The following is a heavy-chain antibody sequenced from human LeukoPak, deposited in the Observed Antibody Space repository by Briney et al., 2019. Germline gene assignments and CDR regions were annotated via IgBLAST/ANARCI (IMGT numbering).Heavy chain of an antibody. CDR1: GFTVSSNY. Sequence: GGSLRLSCAASGFTVSSNYMSWVRQAPGKGLEWVSVSYSGGSSYYADSVKGRFTISRDNSKNTLYLQMRSLRAEDTAVYYCAKENADYYYMDVWGKGTTVTVSS. CDR3: AKENADYYYMDV. J-gene: IGHJ6*03. V-gene: IGHV3-53*01. D-gene: IGHD2-8*01. CDR2: SYSGGSS.